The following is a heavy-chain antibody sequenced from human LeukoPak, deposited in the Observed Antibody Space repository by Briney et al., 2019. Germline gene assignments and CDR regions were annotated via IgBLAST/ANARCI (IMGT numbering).Heavy chain of an antibody. CDR1: GFTFSSYW. CDR3: ARLLAYGGGGEAFDY. Sequence: GGSLRLSCAASGFTFSSYWMSWVRQAPGKGLEWVANIKQDGSEKYYVDSVRGRFTISRDNAKNSLYLQMNSLRAEDTALYYCARLLAYGGGGEAFDYWSQGSLVTVSS. V-gene: IGHV3-7*01. J-gene: IGHJ4*02. D-gene: IGHD2-8*01. CDR2: IKQDGSEK.